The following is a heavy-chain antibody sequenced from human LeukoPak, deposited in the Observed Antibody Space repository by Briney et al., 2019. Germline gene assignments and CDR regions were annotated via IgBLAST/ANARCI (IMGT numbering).Heavy chain of an antibody. J-gene: IGHJ3*02. CDR2: INPNSGGT. CDR1: GYTFTGYY. D-gene: IGHD3-10*01. CDR3: ARGGTMVRGVVAAFDI. V-gene: IGHV1-2*02. Sequence: GASLKVSCKASGYTFTGYYMHWVRQAPGQRREWMGWINPNSGGTNYAQKFQGRVTMTRDTSISTAYMELSRLRSDDTAVYYCARGGTMVRGVVAAFDIWGQGTMVTVSS.